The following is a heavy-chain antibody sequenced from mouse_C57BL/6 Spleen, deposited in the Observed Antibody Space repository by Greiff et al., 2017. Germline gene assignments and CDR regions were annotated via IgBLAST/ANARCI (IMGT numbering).Heavy chain of an antibody. CDR2: IYPGDGDT. Sequence: QVQLQQSGAELVKPGASVKISCKASGYAFSSYWMNWVKQRPGKGLEWIGQIYPGDGDTNYNGKFKGKATLTADKSSSTAYMQRSSLTAEDSAFYFCATLYEYDGYFDVWGTGTTVTVSS. V-gene: IGHV1-80*01. CDR1: GYAFSSYW. J-gene: IGHJ1*03. D-gene: IGHD2-4*01. CDR3: ATLYEYDGYFDV.